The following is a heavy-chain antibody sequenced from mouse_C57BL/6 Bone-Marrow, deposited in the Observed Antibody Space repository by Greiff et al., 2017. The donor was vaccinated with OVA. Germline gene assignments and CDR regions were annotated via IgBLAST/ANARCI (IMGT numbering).Heavy chain of an antibody. V-gene: IGHV3-6*01. CDR2: ISYDGSN. Sequence: EVKLMESGPGLVKPSQSLSLTCSVTGYSITSGYYWNWIRQFPGNKLEWMGYISYDGSNNYNPSLKNRISITRDTSKNQFFLKLNSVTTEDTATYYCARESFYYGSSYVGAMDYWGQGTSVTVSS. J-gene: IGHJ4*01. D-gene: IGHD1-1*01. CDR1: GYSITSGYY. CDR3: ARESFYYGSSYVGAMDY.